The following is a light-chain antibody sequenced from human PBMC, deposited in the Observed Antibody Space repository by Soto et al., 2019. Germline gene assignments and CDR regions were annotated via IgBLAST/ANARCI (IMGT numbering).Light chain of an antibody. CDR3: SSYTRSDTLV. J-gene: IGLJ2*01. V-gene: IGLV2-14*03. CDR2: DVS. CDR1: SSDVGGFNY. Sequence: QSVLTQPASVSGSPGQSITISCTGTSSDVGGFNYVSWYQQHPGIAPKLMIYDVSNRPSGVSSRFSGSKSGNTASLTISGLQTEDEADYYCSSYTRSDTLVFGGGTKLTVL.